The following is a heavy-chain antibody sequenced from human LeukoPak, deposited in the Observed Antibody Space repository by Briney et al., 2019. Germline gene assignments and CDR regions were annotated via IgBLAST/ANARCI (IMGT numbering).Heavy chain of an antibody. D-gene: IGHD3-9*01. CDR3: ARDQRYFDWLLPEGDY. J-gene: IGHJ4*02. V-gene: IGHV1-18*01. CDR2: ISAYNGNT. CDR1: GYTFTSYG. Sequence: ASVKVSCKASGYTFTSYGISWVRQAPGQGLEWMGWISAYNGNTNYAQKLQGRVTMTTDTSTSTAYMELRSLRSDDTAVYYCARDQRYFDWLLPEGDYWGQGTLVTVSS.